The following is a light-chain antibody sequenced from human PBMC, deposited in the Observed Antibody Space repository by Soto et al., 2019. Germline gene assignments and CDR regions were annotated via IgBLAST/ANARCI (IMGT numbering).Light chain of an antibody. V-gene: IGKV3-20*01. J-gene: IGKJ3*01. CDR1: QSVSSTY. CDR2: DAS. CDR3: QQYGKSPGFFT. Sequence: EIVLTQSPGTLSLSPGERATLSCRASQSVSSTYLAWYQQKPGQAPRLLIYDASSRATGIPDKFIGSGYGSDFSLTISRLEPEDSAVYYCQQYGKSPGFFTFGPGTKVDIK.